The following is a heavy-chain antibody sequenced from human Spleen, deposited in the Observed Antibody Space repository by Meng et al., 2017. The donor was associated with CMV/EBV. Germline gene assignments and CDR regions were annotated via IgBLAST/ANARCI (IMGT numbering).Heavy chain of an antibody. Sequence: ASVKVSCKASGYAFTDYFIHWVRQAPGQGLEWMGWISPKSGGTSDAQKFQGRITMTRDTSISTAYMELSRLNSDDTAVYYCARAYCSSNICPDYISYYYSMDVWGQGTTVTVSS. J-gene: IGHJ6*02. CDR1: GYAFTDYF. D-gene: IGHD2-2*01. CDR3: ARAYCSSNICPDYISYYYSMDV. V-gene: IGHV1-2*02. CDR2: ISPKSGGT.